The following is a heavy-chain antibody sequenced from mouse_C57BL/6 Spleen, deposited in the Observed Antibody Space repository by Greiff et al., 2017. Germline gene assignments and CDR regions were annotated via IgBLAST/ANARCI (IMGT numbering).Heavy chain of an antibody. J-gene: IGHJ2*01. CDR1: GYTFTGYW. CDR3: ASGIITTDDFDY. D-gene: IGHD1-1*01. V-gene: IGHV1-9*01. Sequence: VQLQQSGAELMKPGASVKLSCKATGYTFTGYWIEWVKQRPGHGLEWIGEILPGSGSANNNEKFKGKATFTADTSSKTAFMQLISLTTEDSAIYYCASGIITTDDFDYWGQGTTLTVSS. CDR2: ILPGSGSA.